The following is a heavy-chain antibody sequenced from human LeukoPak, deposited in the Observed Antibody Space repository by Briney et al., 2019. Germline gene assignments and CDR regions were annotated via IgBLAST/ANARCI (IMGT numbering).Heavy chain of an antibody. V-gene: IGHV3-23*01. CDR3: AKERIVAAGNVNYFDY. CDR2: ISGSGGST. CDR1: GFTFSSYA. Sequence: PGGSLTLSCAASGFTFSSYAMGWVRQAPGKGQGWGSAISGSGGSTYYTDSVKRRFTISRDNSKSTLYLQMNSLRAVGTALYYCAKERIVAAGNVNYFDYWGQGTLVTVSS. J-gene: IGHJ4*02. D-gene: IGHD6-13*01.